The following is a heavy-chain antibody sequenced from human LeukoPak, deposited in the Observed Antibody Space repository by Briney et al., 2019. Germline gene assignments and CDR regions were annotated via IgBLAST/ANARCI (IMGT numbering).Heavy chain of an antibody. J-gene: IGHJ6*03. CDR3: AKDRCSNGIGCYYYYMDV. Sequence: GGSLRLSCAASGFTFSSYAISWGRQAPGKGLEGVSAISGSGGNTYFADSVKGRFTISRDNSKNTLYLQMNSLRAEDTAVYYCAKDRCSNGIGCYYYYMDVWGKGTTVTISS. CDR1: GFTFSSYA. D-gene: IGHD2-8*01. CDR2: ISGSGGNT. V-gene: IGHV3-23*01.